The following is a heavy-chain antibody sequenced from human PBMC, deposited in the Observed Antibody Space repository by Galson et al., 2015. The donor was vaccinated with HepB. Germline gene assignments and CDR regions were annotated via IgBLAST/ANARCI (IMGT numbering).Heavy chain of an antibody. CDR2: ISYDGSNK. CDR1: GFTFSSYG. J-gene: IGHJ1*01. V-gene: IGHV3-30*18. CDR3: AKRGPDSSGYYPDEYFQH. D-gene: IGHD3-22*01. Sequence: SLRLSCAASGFTFSSYGMHWVRQAPGKGLEWVAVISYDGSNKYYADSVKGRFTISRDNSKNTLYLQMNSLRAEDTAVYYCAKRGPDSSGYYPDEYFQHWGQGTLVTVS.